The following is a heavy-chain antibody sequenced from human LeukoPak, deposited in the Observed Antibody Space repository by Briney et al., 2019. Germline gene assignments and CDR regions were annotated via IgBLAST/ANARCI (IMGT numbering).Heavy chain of an antibody. V-gene: IGHV1-69*13. J-gene: IGHJ6*01. CDR3: ARGGPSGSYSLLTYYYYGMDV. D-gene: IGHD1-26*01. Sequence: SVKVSRKASGGTFSSYAISWVRQAPGQGLEWMGGIIPIFGTANYAQKFQGRVTITADESTSTAYMELSSLRSEDTAVYYCARGGPSGSYSLLTYYYYGMDVWGQGTTVTVSS. CDR2: IIPIFGTA. CDR1: GGTFSSYA.